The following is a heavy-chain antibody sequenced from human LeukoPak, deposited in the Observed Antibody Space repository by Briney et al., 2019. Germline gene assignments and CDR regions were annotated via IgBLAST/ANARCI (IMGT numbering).Heavy chain of an antibody. J-gene: IGHJ4*02. CDR3: AKDEGITMVRGVIPYYFDY. D-gene: IGHD3-10*01. V-gene: IGHV3-23*01. Sequence: GGSLRLSCAASGFTFSSYAMSWVRQAPGKGLEWVSAISGSGGSTYYADSVKGRFTISRDNSKNTLYLQMNSLRAEDTAVYYCAKDEGITMVRGVIPYYFDYWGQGTLVTVSS. CDR1: GFTFSSYA. CDR2: ISGSGGST.